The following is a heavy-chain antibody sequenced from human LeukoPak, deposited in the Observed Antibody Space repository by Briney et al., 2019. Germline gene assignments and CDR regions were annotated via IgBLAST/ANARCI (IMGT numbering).Heavy chain of an antibody. J-gene: IGHJ3*02. D-gene: IGHD3-22*01. CDR1: GGTFSSYA. Sequence: SVKVSCKASGGTFSSYAISWVRQAPVQGREWMGRIIPIFGVANYAQKFQGRVTITTDESTSTAYMELSSLRSEDTAVYYCARDDYYESSGSRAGAFDIWGQGTMVTVSS. V-gene: IGHV1-69*05. CDR2: IIPIFGVA. CDR3: ARDDYYESSGSRAGAFDI.